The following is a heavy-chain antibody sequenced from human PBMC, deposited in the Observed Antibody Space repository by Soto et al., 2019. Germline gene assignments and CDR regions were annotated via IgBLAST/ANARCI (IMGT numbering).Heavy chain of an antibody. CDR3: ARARGSASNWFDP. CDR1: GGSISSGDYY. Sequence: PSATLSLTCTVSGGSISSGDYYWSWIRQPPGKGLEWIGYIYYSVSTYYNPSLKSRVTISVDTSKNQFSLKLSSVTAADTAVYYCARARGSASNWFDPWGQGTLVTVS. D-gene: IGHD3-10*01. CDR2: IYYSVST. V-gene: IGHV4-30-4*01. J-gene: IGHJ5*02.